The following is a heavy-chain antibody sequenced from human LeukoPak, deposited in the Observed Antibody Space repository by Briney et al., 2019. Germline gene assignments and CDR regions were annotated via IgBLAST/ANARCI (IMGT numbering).Heavy chain of an antibody. Sequence: SETLSLTCTVSGGSISSYYWSWIRQPPGKGLEWIGYIYYSGSTYYNPSLKSRVTISVDTSKNQFSLKLSSVTAADTAVYYCAREAGGEGYMDVWGKGTTVTVSS. J-gene: IGHJ6*03. V-gene: IGHV4-59*12. CDR1: GGSISSYY. D-gene: IGHD3-16*01. CDR3: AREAGGEGYMDV. CDR2: IYYSGST.